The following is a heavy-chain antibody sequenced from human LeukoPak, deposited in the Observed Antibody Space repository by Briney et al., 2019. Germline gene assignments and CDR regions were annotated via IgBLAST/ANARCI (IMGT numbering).Heavy chain of an antibody. J-gene: IGHJ4*02. D-gene: IGHD6-13*01. V-gene: IGHV3-53*05. CDR1: GFTVSSSY. CDR2: IYSGGNT. CDR3: AIGIAAAGRFDY. Sequence: GGSLRLSCAASGFTVSSSYMTWVRQAPGKGLEWVSVIYSGGNTYYADSVKGRFTISRDNSKNTLYLQMNSLRAEDTAVYYCAIGIAAAGRFDYWGQGTLVTVSS.